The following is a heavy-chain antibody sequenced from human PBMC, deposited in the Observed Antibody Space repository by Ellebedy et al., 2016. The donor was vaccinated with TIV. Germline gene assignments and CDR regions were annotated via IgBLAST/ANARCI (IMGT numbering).Heavy chain of an antibody. Sequence: GESLKISCSASGFPFSNFWMNWVRQPPGKGLVWVSRISADGLSTNYADSVKGRFTVSRDNAKNTLHLQMASLRVEDTAIYYCTGGVASDYWGQGTLVIVSS. CDR3: TGGVASDY. V-gene: IGHV3-74*01. CDR2: ISADGLST. CDR1: GFPFSNFW. J-gene: IGHJ4*02.